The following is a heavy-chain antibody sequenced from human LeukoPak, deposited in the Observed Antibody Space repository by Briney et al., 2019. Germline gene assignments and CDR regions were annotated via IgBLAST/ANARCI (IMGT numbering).Heavy chain of an antibody. D-gene: IGHD3-10*01. CDR3: ARGRDSYGSGSYWNY. CDR2: INHSGST. V-gene: IGHV4-34*01. Sequence: PSETLSLTCAVYGGPFSGYYWSWIRQPPGKGLEWIGEINHSGSTNYNPSLKSRVTISVDTSKNQFSLKLRSVTAADTAVYYCARGRDSYGSGSYWNYWGQGTLVTVSS. CDR1: GGPFSGYY. J-gene: IGHJ4*02.